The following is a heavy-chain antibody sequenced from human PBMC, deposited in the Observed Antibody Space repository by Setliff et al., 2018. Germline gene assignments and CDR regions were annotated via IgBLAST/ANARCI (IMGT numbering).Heavy chain of an antibody. J-gene: IGHJ5*02. D-gene: IGHD5-12*01. Sequence: SVKVSCKASGYIFTSYGFSWVRQAPGQGLEWMGWISPYNEKTNYAEKFQGRVTMTTDTSTTTVYMEVASLRSDDTAVYYCVRGPGPSVVVAMPFDRWGQGTLVTVSS. CDR2: ISPYNEKT. V-gene: IGHV1-18*01. CDR1: GYIFTSYG. CDR3: VRGPGPSVVVAMPFDR.